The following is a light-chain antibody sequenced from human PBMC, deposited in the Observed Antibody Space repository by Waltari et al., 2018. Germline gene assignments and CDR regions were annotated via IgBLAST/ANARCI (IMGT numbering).Light chain of an antibody. V-gene: IGKV3-15*01. CDR1: QSLSDN. CDR2: GAS. CDR3: QQYNTWPPIT. Sequence: EIVMTQSPATLSVSPVERATLSCRASQSLSDNLAWYQQKPGQAPRLLIYGASTRATGIPARFSGSGSGTDFTLTISSLQSEDFAIYYCQQYNTWPPITFGRGTRLEIK. J-gene: IGKJ5*01.